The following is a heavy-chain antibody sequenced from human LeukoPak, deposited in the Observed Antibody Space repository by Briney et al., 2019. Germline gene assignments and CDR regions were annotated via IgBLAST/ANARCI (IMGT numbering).Heavy chain of an antibody. V-gene: IGHV3-23*01. CDR3: AKRATMSGATYYFDY. D-gene: IGHD5-12*01. CDR1: GFTFSSYA. Sequence: GGSLRLSCAASGFTFSSYAMYWVRQAPGRGLEWVSAIPGSGDSTYYADSVKGRFAISRDNSNNMLYLQMNSLRAEDTAVYYCAKRATMSGATYYFDYWGQGTLVTVSS. CDR2: IPGSGDST. J-gene: IGHJ4*02.